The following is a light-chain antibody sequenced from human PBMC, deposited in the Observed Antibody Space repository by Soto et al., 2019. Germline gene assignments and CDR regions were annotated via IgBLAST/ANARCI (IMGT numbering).Light chain of an antibody. V-gene: IGLV2-23*01. Sequence: QSALTQPASVSASPGQSITIPCTGTSSDVGSYNLVSWFQQHPGKVPKLLIYEGTKRPSGLSDRFSGSKSGTTASLTISGLQAQDEATYYCYSYAGENLYVFGTGTKVTVL. CDR2: EGT. J-gene: IGLJ1*01. CDR3: YSYAGENLYV. CDR1: SSDVGSYNL.